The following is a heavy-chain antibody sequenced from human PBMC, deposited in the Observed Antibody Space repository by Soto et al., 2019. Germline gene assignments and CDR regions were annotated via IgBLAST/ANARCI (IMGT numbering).Heavy chain of an antibody. D-gene: IGHD3-3*01. CDR3: AHRVLRTVFGLVTTTAIYFDF. J-gene: IGHJ4*02. Sequence: QITLNESGPTVVRPTETLTLTCRFSGFLLTTSGVGVGWIRQSPGKAPEWLALIYWDDDKRYSASLKSRLTITKDTSKNQVVLTVSDLDPTDTATYYCAHRVLRTVFGLVTTTAIYFDFWGQGTPVVVSS. CDR2: IYWDDDK. CDR1: GFLLTTSGVG. V-gene: IGHV2-5*02.